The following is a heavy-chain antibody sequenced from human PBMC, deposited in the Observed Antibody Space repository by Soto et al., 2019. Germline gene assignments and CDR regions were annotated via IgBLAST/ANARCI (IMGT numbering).Heavy chain of an antibody. D-gene: IGHD5-12*01. CDR3: ARMGAGYSGYDSALLGDY. Sequence: QVQLVESGGGVVQPGRSLRLSCAASGFTFSSYGMHWVRQAPGKGLEWVAVIWYDGSNKYYADSVKGRFTISRDNSKNTLYLQMNSLRAEDTAVYYCARMGAGYSGYDSALLGDYWGQGTLVTVSS. J-gene: IGHJ4*02. CDR1: GFTFSSYG. CDR2: IWYDGSNK. V-gene: IGHV3-33*01.